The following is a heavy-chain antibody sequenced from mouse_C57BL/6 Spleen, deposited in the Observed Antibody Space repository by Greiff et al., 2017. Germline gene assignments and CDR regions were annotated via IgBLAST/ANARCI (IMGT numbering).Heavy chain of an antibody. CDR1: GFNFKNTY. CDR3: ASDYDGFAY. J-gene: IGHJ3*01. V-gene: IGHV14-3*01. Sequence: VQLQQSVAELVRPGASVKLSCTASGFNFKNTYMHWVKQRPEQGLAWIGRIDPANGNTKYAPKFQGKATITADTSSNTAYLQLSSLTSEDTAIYYCASDYDGFAYWGQGTLVTVSA. D-gene: IGHD2-4*01. CDR2: IDPANGNT.